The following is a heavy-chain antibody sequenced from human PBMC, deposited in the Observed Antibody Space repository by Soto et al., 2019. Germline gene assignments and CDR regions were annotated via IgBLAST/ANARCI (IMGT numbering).Heavy chain of an antibody. J-gene: IGHJ4*02. D-gene: IGHD3-22*01. CDR1: GFTFSIYS. CDR3: ARGAYDSSGYYYSDFDY. CDR2: ISSSSSYI. V-gene: IGHV3-21*01. Sequence: GSLRLSCAASGFTFSIYSMNWVRQAPGKGLEWVSSISSSSSYIYYADSVKGRFTISRDNAKNSLYLQMNSLRAEDTAVYYCARGAYDSSGYYYSDFDYWGQGPLVTVSS.